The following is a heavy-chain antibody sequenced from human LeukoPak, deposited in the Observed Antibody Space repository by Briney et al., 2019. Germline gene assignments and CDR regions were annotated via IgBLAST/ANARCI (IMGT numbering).Heavy chain of an antibody. CDR1: GFTFSSYA. J-gene: IGHJ4*02. V-gene: IGHV3-23*01. D-gene: IGHD2-2*01. CDR2: ISGSGGST. CDR3: AKDGVPTGHHSLYYFDY. Sequence: AGGSLRLSCAASGFTFSSYAMSWVRQAPGKGLEWVSAISGSGGSTYYADSVKGRFTISRDNSKYTLYLQMNSLRAEDTAVYYCAKDGVPTGHHSLYYFDYWGQGTLVTVSS.